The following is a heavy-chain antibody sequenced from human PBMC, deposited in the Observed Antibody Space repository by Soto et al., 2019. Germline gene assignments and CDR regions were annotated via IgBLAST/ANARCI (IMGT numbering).Heavy chain of an antibody. Sequence: GALRLSCTASGFAFGDFAISWVRQAPGKGLEWVGVTRSKEYGGRIDIAASVKGRFSISRSDSKSIAYLQMNSLRAEDTALYYCTRTYCYEAPGFDVWGQGTMVTVSS. CDR1: GFAFGDFA. CDR2: TRSKEYGGRI. D-gene: IGHD3-22*01. J-gene: IGHJ3*01. V-gene: IGHV3-49*04. CDR3: TRTYCYEAPGFDV.